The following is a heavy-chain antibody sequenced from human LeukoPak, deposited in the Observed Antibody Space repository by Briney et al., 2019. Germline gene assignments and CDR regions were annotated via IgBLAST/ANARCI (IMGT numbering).Heavy chain of an antibody. D-gene: IGHD6-6*01. CDR3: ARHISSSFPSNWFDP. CDR2: IYAGDSDT. CDR1: GYSFTSYW. V-gene: IGHV5-51*01. Sequence: GESLKISCKGSGYSFTSYWIARVRQMPGKGLEWMGIIYAGDSDTRYSPSFQGQVTVSTDKSISTAYLQWSSLKASDTAMYYCARHISSSFPSNWFDPWGQGTLVTVSS. J-gene: IGHJ5*02.